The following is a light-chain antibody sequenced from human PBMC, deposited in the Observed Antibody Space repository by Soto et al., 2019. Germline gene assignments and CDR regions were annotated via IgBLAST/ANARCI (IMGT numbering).Light chain of an antibody. CDR3: QQYETLPT. Sequence: DIQMTQSPSSLSASLGDRGTITCQASQNINHYLNWYQQKPGRAPKLLIHDAPNLEAGVPSRSRGSGSRTDFNFTIRRLPPEDIATYYCQQYETLPTLGQGTRLEI. CDR2: DAP. CDR1: QNINHY. V-gene: IGKV1-33*01. J-gene: IGKJ5*01.